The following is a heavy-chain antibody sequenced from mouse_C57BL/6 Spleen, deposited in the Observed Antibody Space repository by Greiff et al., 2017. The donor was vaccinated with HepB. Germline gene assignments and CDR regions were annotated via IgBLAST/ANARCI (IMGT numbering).Heavy chain of an antibody. CDR2: IYPGSGST. CDR1: GYTFTSYW. V-gene: IGHV1-55*01. CDR3: AREGDYGNVNWDFAY. Sequence: QVQLQQPGAELVKPGASVKMSCKASGYTFTSYWITWVKQRPGQGLEWIGDIYPGSGSTNYNEKFKSKATLTVDTSSSTAYMQLSSLTSEDSAVYYCAREGDYGNVNWDFAYWGQGTLVTVSA. J-gene: IGHJ3*01. D-gene: IGHD2-1*01.